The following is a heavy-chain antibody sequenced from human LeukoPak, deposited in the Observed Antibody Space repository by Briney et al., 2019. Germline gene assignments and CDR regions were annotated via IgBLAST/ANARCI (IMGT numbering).Heavy chain of an antibody. D-gene: IGHD2/OR15-2a*01. V-gene: IGHV3-21*01. CDR2: ISSSSSYI. Sequence: GGSLRLSCAASGFTYDIHSMSWVRQAPGKGLEWVSSISSSSSYIYYADSVKGRFTISRDNAKNSLYLQMNSLRAEDTAVYYCARDHPAGNIDYWGQGTLVTVSS. J-gene: IGHJ4*02. CDR1: GFTYDIHS. CDR3: ARDHPAGNIDY.